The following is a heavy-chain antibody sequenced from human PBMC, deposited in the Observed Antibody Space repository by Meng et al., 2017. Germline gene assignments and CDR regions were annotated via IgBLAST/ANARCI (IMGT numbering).Heavy chain of an antibody. CDR3: ARGGDYSSWDY. Sequence: QVQLVQSGAEVKKPGASVKVSCKPSGYLFTSYDINWIRQAPGQGLEWMGWVNPINGKTGYAQKFQGRLTMTRDTSIRTAYMELSSLKPEDTAIYYCARGGDYSSWDYWGQGTLVTVSS. V-gene: IGHV1-8*01. J-gene: IGHJ4*02. D-gene: IGHD4-11*01. CDR2: VNPINGKT. CDR1: GYLFTSYD.